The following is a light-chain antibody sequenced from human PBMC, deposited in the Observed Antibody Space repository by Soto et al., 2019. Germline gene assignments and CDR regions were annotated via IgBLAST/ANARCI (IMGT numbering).Light chain of an antibody. V-gene: IGKV1-6*01. CDR3: QQLYGYPLT. Sequence: AIQMTQSPSSLSASVGDRVTITCRASQGIRSDLAWYQQKPGKAPNLLISPASNLRSGVPSRFSGSGSGTDFTLTINGLQPEDFATYWCQQLYGYPLTFGGGTKVDIK. CDR1: QGIRSD. J-gene: IGKJ4*01. CDR2: PAS.